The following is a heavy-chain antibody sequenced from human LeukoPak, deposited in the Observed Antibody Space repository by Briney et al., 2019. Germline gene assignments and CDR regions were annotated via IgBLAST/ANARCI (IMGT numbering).Heavy chain of an antibody. J-gene: IGHJ4*02. CDR2: INPNSGDT. CDR3: ARGQANDYGDYAGWGH. V-gene: IGHV1-2*02. Sequence: GASVKVSCEASGYTFTGYYMHWVRQAPGQGLEWMGWINPNSGDTNYAQNFQGRVTMTRDTSISTAYMELGRLRSDDTAVCYCARGQANDYGDYAGWGHWGQGTLVTVSS. CDR1: GYTFTGYY. D-gene: IGHD4-17*01.